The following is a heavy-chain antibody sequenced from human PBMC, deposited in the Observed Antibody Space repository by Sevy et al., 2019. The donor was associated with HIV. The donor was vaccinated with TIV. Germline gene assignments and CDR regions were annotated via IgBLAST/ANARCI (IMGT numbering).Heavy chain of an antibody. CDR2: IYTSGST. D-gene: IGHD3-10*01. V-gene: IGHV4-4*07. J-gene: IGHJ6*03. CDR3: ARERVTMVRGVTPNYYYYMDV. CDR1: GGSISSYY. Sequence: SEILSLTCTVSGGSISSYYWSWIRQPAGKGLEWIGRIYTSGSTNYNPSLKSRVTMSVDTSKNQFSLKLSSVTAADTAVYYCARERVTMVRGVTPNYYYYMDVWGKGTTVTVSS.